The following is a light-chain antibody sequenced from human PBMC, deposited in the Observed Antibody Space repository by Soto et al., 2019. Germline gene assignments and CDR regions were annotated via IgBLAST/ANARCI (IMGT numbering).Light chain of an antibody. CDR3: QQYDNLAII. Sequence: DIQMTQSPSSLSASVGDRVTITCRASQSISSYLNWYQQKPGKAPKLLIYDASNLETGVPSRFSGSKSGTDFTFTISSLQPEDIATYYCQQYDNLAIIFGQGTRLEIK. V-gene: IGKV1-33*01. CDR1: QSISSY. CDR2: DAS. J-gene: IGKJ5*01.